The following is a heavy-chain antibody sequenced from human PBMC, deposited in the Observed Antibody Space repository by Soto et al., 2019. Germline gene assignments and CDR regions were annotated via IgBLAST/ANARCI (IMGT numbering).Heavy chain of an antibody. V-gene: IGHV3-23*01. Sequence: PGGSLRLSCAASGFTFTTYAMGWVRQAPGKGLEWVSAISDSGGSTYYADSEKGRFTISRDNSKNTLYLQMNSLRAEDTAVYYCAKFRSYSCGWLLGGMDVWGQGTTVTVSS. J-gene: IGHJ6*02. D-gene: IGHD6-19*01. CDR2: ISDSGGST. CDR1: GFTFTTYA. CDR3: AKFRSYSCGWLLGGMDV.